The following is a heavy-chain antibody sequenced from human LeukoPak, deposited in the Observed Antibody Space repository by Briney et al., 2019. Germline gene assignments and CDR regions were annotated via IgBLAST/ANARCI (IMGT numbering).Heavy chain of an antibody. J-gene: IGHJ3*02. V-gene: IGHV4-61*02. D-gene: IGHD3-22*01. CDR2: IYTSGST. Sequence: PSQTLSLTCTVSGGSISSGSYYWSWIRQPAGKGLEWIGRIYTSGSTNYNPSLKSRVTISVDTSKNQFSLKLSSVTAADTAVYYCAREPQGDYYDSSGYYVAFDIWGQGTMVTVSS. CDR3: AREPQGDYYDSSGYYVAFDI. CDR1: GGSISSGSYY.